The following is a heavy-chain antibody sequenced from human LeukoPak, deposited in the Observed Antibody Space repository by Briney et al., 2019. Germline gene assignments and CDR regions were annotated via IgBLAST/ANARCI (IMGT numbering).Heavy chain of an antibody. CDR3: ARDKVPWELQLQAYFVL. J-gene: IGHJ2*01. CDR2: ISAYNGNT. V-gene: IGHV1-18*01. CDR1: GYSFSSYG. Sequence: ASVKVSCKATGYSFSSYGINWVRQARGQGIEWMGWISAYNGNTNYAQKLQGRVTMTRDTSTSTAYMELRSLRSDDTAVYYCARDKVPWELQLQAYFVLWGRGSLVTVSS. D-gene: IGHD5-24*01.